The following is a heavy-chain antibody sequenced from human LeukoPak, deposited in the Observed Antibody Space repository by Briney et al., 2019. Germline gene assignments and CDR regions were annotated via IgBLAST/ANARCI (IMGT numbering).Heavy chain of an antibody. D-gene: IGHD6-19*01. CDR2: IKQDGSEK. J-gene: IGHJ3*02. CDR3: AAYSSGWHDAFDI. V-gene: IGHV3-7*03. Sequence: GGSLRLSCAASGFTFSSYWMSWVRQAPGKGLEWVANIKQDGSEKYYVDSVKGRFTISRDNAKNSLYLQMNSLRAEDMALYYCAAYSSGWHDAFDIWGQGTMVTVSS. CDR1: GFTFSSYW.